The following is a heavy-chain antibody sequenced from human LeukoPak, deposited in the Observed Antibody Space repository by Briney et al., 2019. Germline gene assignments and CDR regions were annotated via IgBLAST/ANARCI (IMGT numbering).Heavy chain of an antibody. V-gene: IGHV5-51*01. CDR3: ARLHSIPCSIGKWFDP. D-gene: IGHD2/OR15-2a*01. Sequence: GESLKISHKTSGYNFTTYWIGWGRQIPGKGLEWMGFIYPGDSDTRYSQSLQGQVTISADKSITTAFLQWRSLKASDTATYYCARLHSIPCSIGKWFDPWGQGILVSVSS. J-gene: IGHJ5*02. CDR1: GYNFTTYW. CDR2: IYPGDSDT.